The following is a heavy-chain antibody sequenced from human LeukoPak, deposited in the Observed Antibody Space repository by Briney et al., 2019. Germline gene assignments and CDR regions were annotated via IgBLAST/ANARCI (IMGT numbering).Heavy chain of an antibody. CDR3: ASVLRFSSSWY. J-gene: IGHJ4*02. V-gene: IGHV1-69*04. CDR2: IIPILGIA. D-gene: IGHD6-13*01. CDR1: GGTSSSYA. Sequence: SVKVSCKASGGTSSSYAISWVRQAPGQGLEWMGRIIPILGIANYAQKFQGRVTITADKSTSTAYMELSSLRSEDTAVYYCASVLRFSSSWYWGQGTLVTVSS.